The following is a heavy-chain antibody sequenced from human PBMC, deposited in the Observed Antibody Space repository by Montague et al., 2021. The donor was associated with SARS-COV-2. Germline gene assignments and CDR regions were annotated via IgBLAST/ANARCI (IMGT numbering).Heavy chain of an antibody. Sequence: SLRLSCAASGFTFSSYWMSWVRQAPGKGLEWVANIKRDGSEKYYVDSVKGRFTISRGNAKNSLYLQMNSLRAEDTAVYYCARDRGSYYDFWSGYWYMDVWGKGTTVTVSS. D-gene: IGHD3-3*01. CDR1: GFTFSSYW. J-gene: IGHJ6*03. CDR3: ARDRGSYYDFWSGYWYMDV. CDR2: IKRDGSEK. V-gene: IGHV3-7*01.